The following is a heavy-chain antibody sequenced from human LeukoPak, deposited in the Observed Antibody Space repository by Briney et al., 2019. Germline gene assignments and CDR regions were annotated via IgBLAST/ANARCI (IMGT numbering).Heavy chain of an antibody. V-gene: IGHV3-30*04. CDR3: ARCGGTCSLPSTSAMDV. CDR1: GFIFSSYA. J-gene: IGHJ6*02. CDR2: VSSDGRHI. D-gene: IGHD2-21*01. Sequence: GGSLRLSCAASGFIFSSYAVHWVRQAPGKGLEWVAVVSSDGRHIFYADSVKGRFTISRDNSKNTLYLQMNSPRAEDTALYLCARCGGTCSLPSTSAMDVWGQGTTVTVS.